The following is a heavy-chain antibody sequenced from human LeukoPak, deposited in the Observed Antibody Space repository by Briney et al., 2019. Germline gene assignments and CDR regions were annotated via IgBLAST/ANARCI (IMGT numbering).Heavy chain of an antibody. J-gene: IGHJ4*02. V-gene: IGHV3-48*04. CDR1: GFTFSSYS. Sequence: GGSLRLSCAASGFTFSSYSMNWVRQAPGKGLEWVSYISSSSSTIYYADSVKGRFTISRDNAKNSLYLQMNSLRAEDTAVYYCASYSGWNVRDLFDYWGQGTLVAVSS. CDR3: ASYSGWNVRDLFDY. CDR2: ISSSSSTI. D-gene: IGHD6-19*01.